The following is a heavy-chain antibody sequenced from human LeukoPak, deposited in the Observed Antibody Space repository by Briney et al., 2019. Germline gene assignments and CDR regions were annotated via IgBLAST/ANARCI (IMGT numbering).Heavy chain of an antibody. CDR2: ISGGGIAT. CDR3: TTQRVVTAAIDS. D-gene: IGHD2-21*02. V-gene: IGHV3-23*01. CDR1: GFTFSNYA. Sequence: GGSLRLSCAASGFTFSNYAMSWVRQAPGKGLEWVSSISGGGIATYHADSVKGRFTISRDNSKNTLYLQMNSLRVEDTAMYYCTTQRVVTAAIDSWGQGTLVTVSS. J-gene: IGHJ4*02.